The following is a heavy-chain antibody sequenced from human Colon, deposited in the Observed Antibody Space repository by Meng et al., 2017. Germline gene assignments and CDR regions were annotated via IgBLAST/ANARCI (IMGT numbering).Heavy chain of an antibody. CDR1: GYTFTSYE. J-gene: IGHJ4*02. Sequence: QVQLVQSGAELKKPGASVKVSCKASGYTFTSYEINWMRQAPGQGFKWMGWMSPSSGNTGYAQKFQGRVTMTRNISITTAYMELSSLRFDDTGVYYCARTATRWGQGTLVTVSS. V-gene: IGHV1-8*01. CDR2: MSPSSGNT. CDR3: ARTATR.